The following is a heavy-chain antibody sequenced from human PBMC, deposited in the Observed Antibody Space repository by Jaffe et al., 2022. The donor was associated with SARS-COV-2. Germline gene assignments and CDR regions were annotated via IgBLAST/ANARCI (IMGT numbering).Heavy chain of an antibody. J-gene: IGHJ4*02. CDR2: ISYDGRNA. Sequence: QVQLVESGGGVVQPGRSLRLSCAASGFTFSSYGMHWVRQAPGKGLEWVALISYDGRNAFHADSVKGRFTISRENSKNTLYLQMNSLRAEDTAVYYCAKSARYAYLTSDYWGQGTLVTVSS. CDR3: AKSARYAYLTSDY. V-gene: IGHV3-30*18. CDR1: GFTFSSYG. D-gene: IGHD3-16*01.